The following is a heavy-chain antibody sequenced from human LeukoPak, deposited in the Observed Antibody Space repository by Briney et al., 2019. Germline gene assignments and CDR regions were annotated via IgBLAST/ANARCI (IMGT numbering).Heavy chain of an antibody. Sequence: SETLSLTCSVPGGSFSNYYCNWIRQPAGKGLEWIGRIDSSGTTKYNPSLKSRVTMSIDTSQREVSLTLSSMTAADTAVYFCARGSGSYRPLYFFDYWGQGTLVTVSS. CDR1: GGSFSNYY. J-gene: IGHJ4*02. CDR2: IDSSGTT. V-gene: IGHV4-4*07. CDR3: ARGSGSYRPLYFFDY. D-gene: IGHD1-26*01.